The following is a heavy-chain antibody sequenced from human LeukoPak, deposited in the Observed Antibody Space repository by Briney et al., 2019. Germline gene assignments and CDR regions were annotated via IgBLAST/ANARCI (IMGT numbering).Heavy chain of an antibody. J-gene: IGHJ4*02. CDR3: ARDVLASSGWPTSHFDC. Sequence: GGSLRLSCAASGFTVSSNYLSWVRQAPGKGLEWVSVIYSGGSTYYPDSVKGRFTISRDNSKNTLYLQMNSLRAEDTAVYYCARDVLASSGWPTSHFDCWGQGALVTVSS. V-gene: IGHV3-66*01. D-gene: IGHD6-19*01. CDR2: IYSGGST. CDR1: GFTVSSNY.